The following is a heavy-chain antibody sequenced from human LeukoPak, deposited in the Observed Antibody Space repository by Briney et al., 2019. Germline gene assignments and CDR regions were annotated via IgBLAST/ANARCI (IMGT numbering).Heavy chain of an antibody. D-gene: IGHD2-15*01. CDR3: AHNLYCSGGSCYSVRWFDP. J-gene: IGHJ5*02. CDR1: GFSLSTSGVG. Sequence: SGPTLVKPTQTLTLTCTFSGFSLSTSGVGVGWIRQPPGKALEWLALIYWDDDKRYSPSLKSRLTITKDTSKNQVVLTMTNMDPVDIATYYCAHNLYCSGGSCYSVRWFDPWGQGTLVTVSS. CDR2: IYWDDDK. V-gene: IGHV2-5*02.